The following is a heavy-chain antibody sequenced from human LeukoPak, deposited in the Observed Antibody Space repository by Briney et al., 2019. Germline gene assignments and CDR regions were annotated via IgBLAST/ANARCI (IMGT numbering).Heavy chain of an antibody. Sequence: GASLRLSCAASGFTFSSYAMSWVRQAPGKGLEWVSAISGSGGSTYYADSVKGRFTISRDNPKNTLYLQMNSLRAEDTAVYYCAKEAISDYYDSSGYYATEYFQHWGQGTLVTVSS. CDR1: GFTFSSYA. J-gene: IGHJ1*01. CDR2: ISGSGGST. CDR3: AKEAISDYYDSSGYYATEYFQH. D-gene: IGHD3-22*01. V-gene: IGHV3-23*01.